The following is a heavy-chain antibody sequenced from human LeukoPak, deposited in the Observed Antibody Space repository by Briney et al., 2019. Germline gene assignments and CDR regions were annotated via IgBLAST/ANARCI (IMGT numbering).Heavy chain of an antibody. Sequence: PGGSLRLSCSASGFVFSIYTMYWVRQAPGKGPEYVSTISGSGNGGSIYYADSVKGRFTISRDNAKNSLYLQMNSLRAEDTAVYYCARVGSSSSGDDYWGQGTLVTVSS. CDR1: GFVFSIYT. J-gene: IGHJ4*02. V-gene: IGHV3-64*04. CDR2: ISGSGNGGSI. D-gene: IGHD6-6*01. CDR3: ARVGSSSSGDDY.